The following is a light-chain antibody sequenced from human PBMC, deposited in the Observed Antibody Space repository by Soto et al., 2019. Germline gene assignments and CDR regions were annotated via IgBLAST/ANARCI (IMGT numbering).Light chain of an antibody. CDR1: QSVGSIY. V-gene: IGKV3-20*01. CDR2: GAS. CDR3: QQYGSSSIT. J-gene: IGKJ5*01. Sequence: EIVLTQSPGNLSLSPGERATLSCRASQSVGSIYLAWYQQRPGQAPRLLIYGASNRATGIPVRFSGSGSGTDFTLTISGLEPEDFAVYYCQQYGSSSITFGQGTRLEMK.